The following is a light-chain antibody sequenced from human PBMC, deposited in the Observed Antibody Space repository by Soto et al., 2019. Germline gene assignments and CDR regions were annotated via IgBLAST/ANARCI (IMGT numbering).Light chain of an antibody. CDR1: TSDGGGHKY. CDR2: DVS. V-gene: IGLV2-14*03. CDR3: SSYTNSGRF. Sequence: QSVLTQPASVSGSPGQSITISCTVTTSDGGGHKYFSWYQQHPGKTPKLMIYDVSNRPSGVSNRFSGSKSGNTASLTISGLQAEDEADYYCSSYTNSGRFFGTGTKLTVL. J-gene: IGLJ1*01.